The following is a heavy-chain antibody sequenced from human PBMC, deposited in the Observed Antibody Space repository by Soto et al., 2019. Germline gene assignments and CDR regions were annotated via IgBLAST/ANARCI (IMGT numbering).Heavy chain of an antibody. CDR3: ANAAGYCSTTSCYNVDF. V-gene: IGHV3-23*01. CDR1: GLTFSSYA. J-gene: IGHJ4*02. D-gene: IGHD2-2*02. CDR2: ISASGGRT. Sequence: PGGSLRLSCAASGLTFSSYAMRWVRQALGKGLEWVSGISASGGRTNYADSVKGRFTISRDNSKNTLYLQMNSLRAEDTAVYYCANAAGYCSTTSCYNVDFWGQGALVTVSS.